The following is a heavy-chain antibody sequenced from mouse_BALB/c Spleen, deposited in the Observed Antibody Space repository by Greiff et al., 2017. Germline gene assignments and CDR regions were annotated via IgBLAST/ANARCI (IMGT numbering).Heavy chain of an antibody. CDR1: GYAFTNYL. V-gene: IGHV1-54*01. CDR2: INPGSGGT. CDR3: ARRESTMITTEAWFAY. J-gene: IGHJ3*01. Sequence: QVQLQQSGAELVRPGTSVKVSCKASGYAFTNYLIEWVKQRPGQGLEWIGVINPGSGGTNYNEKFKGKATLTADKSSSTAYMQLSSLTSDDSAVYFCARRESTMITTEAWFAYWGQGTLVTVSA. D-gene: IGHD2-4*01.